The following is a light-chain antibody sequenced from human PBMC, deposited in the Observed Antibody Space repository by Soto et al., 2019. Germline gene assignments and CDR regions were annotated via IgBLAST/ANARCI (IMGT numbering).Light chain of an antibody. CDR2: RNN. Sequence: QSVLTQPPSASGTPGQRVTISCSGSSSNIGSNYVYWYQQLPGTAPKLLIYRNNQRPSGVPDRFSGSKSGTPASLAISGLRSEDEADYYCAAWDDSRSGPVFGGGTQLTVL. CDR1: SSNIGSNY. CDR3: AAWDDSRSGPV. J-gene: IGLJ7*01. V-gene: IGLV1-47*01.